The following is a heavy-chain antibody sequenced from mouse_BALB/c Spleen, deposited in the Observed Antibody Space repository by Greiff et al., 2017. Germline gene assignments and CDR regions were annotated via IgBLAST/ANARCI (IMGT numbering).Heavy chain of an antibody. CDR2: INPYNDGT. J-gene: IGHJ2*01. Sequence: EVQLQQSGLELVKPGASVKMSCKASGYTFTSYVMHWVKQKPGQGLEWIGYINPYNDGTKYNEKFKGKATLTSDKSSSTAYMELSSLTSEDSAVYYCARWGTVVATDYWGQGTTLTVSS. V-gene: IGHV1-14*01. CDR3: ARWGTVVATDY. CDR1: GYTFTSYV. D-gene: IGHD1-1*01.